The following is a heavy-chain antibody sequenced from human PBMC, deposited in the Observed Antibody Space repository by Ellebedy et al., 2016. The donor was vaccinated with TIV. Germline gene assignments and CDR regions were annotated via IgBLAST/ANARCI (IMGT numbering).Heavy chain of an antibody. CDR2: LSDSGGST. CDR3: AKLGQLLEYYYYYGMDV. J-gene: IGHJ6*02. V-gene: IGHV3-23*01. CDR1: GFTFSSYW. D-gene: IGHD2-2*01. Sequence: GGSLRLXCAASGFTFSSYWMSWVRQAPGKGLEWVSSLSDSGGSTYYADSVKGRFTISRDNSKNTVYLQMNSLRAEDTAVYYCAKLGQLLEYYYYYGMDVWGQGTTVTVSS.